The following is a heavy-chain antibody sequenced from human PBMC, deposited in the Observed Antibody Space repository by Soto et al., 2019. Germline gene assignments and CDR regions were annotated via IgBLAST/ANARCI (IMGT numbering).Heavy chain of an antibody. CDR3: AKDSRAGGNYGFYSDF. J-gene: IGHJ4*02. CDR1: GFTFSSYG. Sequence: GGSLRLSCAASGFTFSSYGMTWVRQAPGKGLEWVSFSSATGAGTYYTDSVKGRFTISRDNSKNTLYLQMTSLRADDTAVYYCAKDSRAGGNYGFYSDFWGPGALVTVSS. CDR2: SSATGAGT. V-gene: IGHV3-23*01. D-gene: IGHD1-7*01.